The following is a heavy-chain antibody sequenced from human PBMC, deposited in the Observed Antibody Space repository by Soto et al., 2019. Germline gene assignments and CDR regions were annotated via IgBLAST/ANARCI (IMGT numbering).Heavy chain of an antibody. CDR2: ISSNGGTT. Sequence: EVQRAESGGGMVQPGGSLRLSCVASGFTFSSYDMHWFRQAPGKGLEYVSSISSNGGTTYYGNSVKGRFTISRDNSKNTLYLQMGSLRAEDMAVYYCVRRVSGNYDYWGQGTLVTVSS. D-gene: IGHD1-7*01. CDR1: GFTFSSYD. CDR3: VRRVSGNYDY. V-gene: IGHV3-64*01. J-gene: IGHJ4*02.